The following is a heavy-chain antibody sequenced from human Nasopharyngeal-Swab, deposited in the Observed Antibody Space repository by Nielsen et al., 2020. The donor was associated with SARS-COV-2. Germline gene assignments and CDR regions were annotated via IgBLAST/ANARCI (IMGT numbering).Heavy chain of an antibody. CDR3: ARADLVGATTEWHYYYYGMDV. J-gene: IGHJ6*02. V-gene: IGHV1-2*04. CDR2: INPNSGGT. Sequence: WVRQAPGQGLEWMGWINPNSGGTNYAQKFQGWVTMTRDTSISTAYMELSRLRSDDTAVYYCARADLVGATTEWHYYYYGMDVWGQGTTVTVSS. D-gene: IGHD1-26*01.